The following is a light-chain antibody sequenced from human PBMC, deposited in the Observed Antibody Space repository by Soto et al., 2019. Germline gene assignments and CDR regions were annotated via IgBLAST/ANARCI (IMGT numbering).Light chain of an antibody. CDR2: DNN. Sequence: QSVLTQPPSVSAAPGQKVTISCSGSSSNIGNNFVSWYQQLPGTAPKLLIYDNNKRPSGIPDRFSGYKSGTSATLGITGLQSVDEADYYCATWESSLSIGVFGGGTKVTVL. V-gene: IGLV1-51*01. J-gene: IGLJ2*01. CDR1: SSNIGNNF. CDR3: ATWESSLSIGV.